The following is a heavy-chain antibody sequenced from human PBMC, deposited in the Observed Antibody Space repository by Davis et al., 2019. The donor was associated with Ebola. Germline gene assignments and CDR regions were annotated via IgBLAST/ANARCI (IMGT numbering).Heavy chain of an antibody. Sequence: SVKVSCKASGGTFSSYAISWVRQAPGQGLEWMGRIIPILGIANYAQKFQGRVTITADKSTSTAYMELSSLRSEDTAVYYCARDLGMATIMFDYWGQRTLVTVSS. V-gene: IGHV1-69*04. CDR3: ARDLGMATIMFDY. CDR2: IIPILGIA. CDR1: GGTFSSYA. J-gene: IGHJ4*02. D-gene: IGHD5-24*01.